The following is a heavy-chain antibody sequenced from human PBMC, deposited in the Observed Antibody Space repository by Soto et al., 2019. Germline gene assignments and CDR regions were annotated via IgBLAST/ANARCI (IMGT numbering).Heavy chain of an antibody. CDR3: ARVSPADYGGGFDY. Sequence: ASVKVSCKASGYTFTSYAMHWVRQAPGQRLEWMGWINAGNGNTKYSQKFQGRVTITRDTSASTAYMELSSLRSEDTAVYYCARVSPADYGGGFDYWGQGTLVTVSS. CDR2: INAGNGNT. V-gene: IGHV1-3*01. D-gene: IGHD4-17*01. J-gene: IGHJ4*02. CDR1: GYTFTSYA.